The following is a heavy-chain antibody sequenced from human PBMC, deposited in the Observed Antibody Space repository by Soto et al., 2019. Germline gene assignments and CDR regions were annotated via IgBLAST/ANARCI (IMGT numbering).Heavy chain of an antibody. CDR1: GGSISSYY. V-gene: IGHV4-59*08. Sequence: SETLSLTCTVSGGSISSYYWSWIRQPPGKGLEWIGYIYYSGSTNYNPSLKSRVTISVDTSKNQFSLKLSSVTAADTAVYYCARNDYWGQGTLVTVSS. J-gene: IGHJ4*02. CDR2: IYYSGST. CDR3: ARNDY.